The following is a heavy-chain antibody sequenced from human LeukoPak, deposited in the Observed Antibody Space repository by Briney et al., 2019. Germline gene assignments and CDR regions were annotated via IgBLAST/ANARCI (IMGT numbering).Heavy chain of an antibody. D-gene: IGHD1-1*01. V-gene: IGHV3-23*01. CDR1: GFTFSNYA. CDR3: AKLVLFSGTTGDLNY. J-gene: IGHJ4*02. Sequence: GGSLRLSCAASGFTFSNYAMSWVRQAPGKGLEWVSAISGSGGSTYYADSAKGRFTISRDNSKNTLYLQMNSLRAEDTAVYYCAKLVLFSGTTGDLNYWGQGTLVTVSS. CDR2: ISGSGGST.